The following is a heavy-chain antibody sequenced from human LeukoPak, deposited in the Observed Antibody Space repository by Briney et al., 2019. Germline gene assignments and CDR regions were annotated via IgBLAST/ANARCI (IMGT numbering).Heavy chain of an antibody. CDR3: AHTNHYYFD. V-gene: IGHV4-39*01. D-gene: IGHD2/OR15-2a*01. CDR1: GGSISSSSYY. Sequence: SETLSLTCTVSGGSISSSSYYWGWIRQPPGKGLEWIGSIYYSGSTYYNPSLKSRVTISVDTSTNKFSLKLSSVTAADTAVYYCAHTNHYYFDWGQGTLVTVSS. J-gene: IGHJ4*02. CDR2: IYYSGST.